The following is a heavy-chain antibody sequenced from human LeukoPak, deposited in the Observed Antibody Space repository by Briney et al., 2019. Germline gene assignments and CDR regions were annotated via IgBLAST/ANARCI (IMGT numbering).Heavy chain of an antibody. V-gene: IGHV3-53*01. Sequence: GSLRLSCAASGFTVSSNYMSWVRQAPGKGLEWVSVIYSGGSTYYADSVKGRFTISRDNSKNTLYLQMNSLRAEDTAVYYCARETVAAAGRHYYFDYWGQGTLVTVSS. CDR3: ARETVAAAGRHYYFDY. D-gene: IGHD6-13*01. CDR2: IYSGGST. J-gene: IGHJ4*02. CDR1: GFTVSSNY.